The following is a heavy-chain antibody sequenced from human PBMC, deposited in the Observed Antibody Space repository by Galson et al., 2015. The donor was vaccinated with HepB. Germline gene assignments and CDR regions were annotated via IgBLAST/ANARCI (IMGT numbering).Heavy chain of an antibody. CDR3: AREIPYCGGDCALDY. CDR2: ISSSSSTI. Sequence: SLRLSCAASGFTFSSYSMNWVRQAPGKGLEWVSYISSSSSTIYYADSVKGRFTISRDNAKNSLYLQMNSLRAEDTAVYYCAREIPYCGGDCALDYWGQGTLVTVSS. CDR1: GFTFSSYS. D-gene: IGHD2-21*02. V-gene: IGHV3-48*01. J-gene: IGHJ4*02.